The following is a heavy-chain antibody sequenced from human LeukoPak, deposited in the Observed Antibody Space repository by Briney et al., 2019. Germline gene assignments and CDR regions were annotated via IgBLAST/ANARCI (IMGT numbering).Heavy chain of an antibody. Sequence: ASVKVSCKASGYTFTGYYMHWVRQAPGQGLEWMGWINPNSGGTSYAQKFQGRVTMTRDTSISTAYMELSRLRSDDTAVYYCAKSGGDLYYFDYWGQGTLVTVSS. D-gene: IGHD2-21*01. V-gene: IGHV1-2*02. CDR2: INPNSGGT. CDR3: AKSGGDLYYFDY. J-gene: IGHJ4*02. CDR1: GYTFTGYY.